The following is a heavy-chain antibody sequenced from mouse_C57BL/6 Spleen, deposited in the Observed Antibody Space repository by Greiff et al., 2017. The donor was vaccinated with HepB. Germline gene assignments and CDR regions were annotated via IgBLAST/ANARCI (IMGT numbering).Heavy chain of an antibody. CDR3: TTRNSSGPWFAY. D-gene: IGHD3-2*02. Sequence: EVQLQQSGAELVRPGASVTLSCTASGFNIKDDYMHWVKQRPEQGLEWIGWIDPENGDTEYASKFQGKATITADTSSNTAYLQRSSLTSEDTAVYYGTTRNSSGPWFAYWGQGTLVTVSA. CDR1: GFNIKDDY. J-gene: IGHJ3*01. V-gene: IGHV14-4*01. CDR2: IDPENGDT.